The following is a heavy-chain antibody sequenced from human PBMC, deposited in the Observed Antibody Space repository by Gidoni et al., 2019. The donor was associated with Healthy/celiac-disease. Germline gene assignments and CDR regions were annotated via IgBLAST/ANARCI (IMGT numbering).Heavy chain of an antibody. CDR3: ARDFHYDLHGASDY. Sequence: EVQLVESGGGLVKPGGSLRLSCAASGFTFSSYSMNWVRQAPGKGLEWVSSISSSSSYIYYADSVKGRFTISRDNAKNSLYLQMNSLRAEDTAVYYCARDFHYDLHGASDYWGQGTLVTVSS. J-gene: IGHJ4*02. V-gene: IGHV3-21*01. CDR2: ISSSSSYI. CDR1: GFTFSSYS. D-gene: IGHD5-12*01.